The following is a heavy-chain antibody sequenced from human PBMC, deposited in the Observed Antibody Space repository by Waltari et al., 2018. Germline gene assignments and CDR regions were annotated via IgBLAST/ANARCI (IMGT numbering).Heavy chain of an antibody. D-gene: IGHD3-10*01. Sequence: QVQLQQWGAGLLKPSETLSLTCAVYGGSFSGYYWSWIRQPPGKGLEWIGEINPSGSTNYNPSLKSRVTISVDTSKNQFSLKLSSVTAADTAVYYCARRTAMVRGVIRGNWFDPWGQGTLVTVSS. CDR2: INPSGST. J-gene: IGHJ5*02. V-gene: IGHV4-34*01. CDR3: ARRTAMVRGVIRGNWFDP. CDR1: GGSFSGYY.